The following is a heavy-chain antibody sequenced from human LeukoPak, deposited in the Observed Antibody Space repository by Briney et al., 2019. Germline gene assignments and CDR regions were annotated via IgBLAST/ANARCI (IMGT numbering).Heavy chain of an antibody. J-gene: IGHJ6*03. CDR1: GGSISSGTYY. CDR2: IYTSGST. D-gene: IGHD5-12*01. CDR3: ARAGDRLRRFYYYMHV. Sequence: SETLSLTCTVSGGSISSGTYYWSWIRQPAGMELECIGRIYTSGSTSYNPSLKSRVTISVDTSKNHFSLKLTSVTAGDAVEYYCARAGDRLRRFYYYMHVRGTGTTVTVSS. V-gene: IGHV4-61*02.